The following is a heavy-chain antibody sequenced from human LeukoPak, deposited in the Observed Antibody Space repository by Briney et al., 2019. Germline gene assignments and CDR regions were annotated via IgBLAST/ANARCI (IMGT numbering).Heavy chain of an antibody. CDR3: ARDVDSSMVTNWFDS. D-gene: IGHD5-18*01. CDR2: IIVIFGTP. CDR1: GGTFSSYS. J-gene: IGHJ5*01. Sequence: SVKVSCKASGGTFSSYSFSWVRQAPGQGLEWLGGIIVIFGTPNYPQKFHGRVTITAGESTSTVYMELSSLRSEDTAMYYCARDVDSSMVTNWFDSWGQGTLVTVSS. V-gene: IGHV1-69*13.